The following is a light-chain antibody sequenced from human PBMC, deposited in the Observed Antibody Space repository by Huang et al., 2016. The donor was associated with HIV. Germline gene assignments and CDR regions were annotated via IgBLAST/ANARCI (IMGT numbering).Light chain of an antibody. V-gene: IGKV3-15*01. J-gene: IGKJ2*01. CDR1: QSLSTN. CDR3: QQYNNWPPDT. CDR2: GAS. Sequence: EIVMTQSPTTLSVSPGERATLPCRASQSLSTNLAWYQQKPGQAPRLLIYGASTRATGIPARFSGSGSGTEFTLTISSLQSEDFAVYYCQQYNNWPPDTFGQGTKLEIK.